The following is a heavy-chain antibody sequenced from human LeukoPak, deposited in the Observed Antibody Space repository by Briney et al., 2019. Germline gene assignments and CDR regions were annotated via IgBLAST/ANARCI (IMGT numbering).Heavy chain of an antibody. Sequence: GGSLRLSCAASGFTTSTYGMHWVRQAPGKGLEWVALISYDGSNKYYADSVKGRFTISGDNSRNTLYLQMNSLRAEDTAVYYCARVLRDYDSRAYDAFDIWGQGTMVTVSS. D-gene: IGHD3-22*01. CDR2: ISYDGSNK. V-gene: IGHV3-30*03. CDR3: ARVLRDYDSRAYDAFDI. CDR1: GFTTSTYG. J-gene: IGHJ3*02.